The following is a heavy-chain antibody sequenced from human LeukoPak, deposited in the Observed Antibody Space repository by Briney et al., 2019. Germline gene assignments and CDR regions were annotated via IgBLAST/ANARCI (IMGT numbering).Heavy chain of an antibody. V-gene: IGHV3-7*05. Sequence: GGSLILSCVASGFRFSTFWMTWVRQAPGKGLEWVADINQAGSQTRFVDSVRGRFTISRDNAKNSVFLQMNSLRDDDTAVYYCAKDNWGTPDGIDGFDIWGQGTMVTVSS. CDR2: INQAGSQT. CDR3: AKDNWGTPDGIDGFDI. J-gene: IGHJ3*02. CDR1: GFRFSTFW. D-gene: IGHD7-27*01.